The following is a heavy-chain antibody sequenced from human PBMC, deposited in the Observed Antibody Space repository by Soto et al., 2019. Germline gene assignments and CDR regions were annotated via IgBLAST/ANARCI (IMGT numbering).Heavy chain of an antibody. Sequence: EVQLLESGGGLVQPGGSLRLSCAASGFTFSSYAMNWVRQAPGKGLEWVSTISGSGASTYYADSVKGRFTISRDNSKGMLYLQMNSLRAEDTAVYYCANSVAVRLTKGDWFGSWGQGTLVTGSS. CDR3: ANSVAVRLTKGDWFGS. V-gene: IGHV3-23*01. CDR1: GFTFSSYA. CDR2: ISGSGAST. J-gene: IGHJ5*01. D-gene: IGHD6-6*01.